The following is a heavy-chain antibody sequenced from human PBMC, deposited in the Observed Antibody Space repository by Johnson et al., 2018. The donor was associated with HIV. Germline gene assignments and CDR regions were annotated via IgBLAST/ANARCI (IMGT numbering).Heavy chain of an antibody. CDR2: ISYDGSNK. D-gene: IGHD6-19*01. CDR1: GFTFSSYA. V-gene: IGHV3-30-3*01. J-gene: IGHJ3*02. CDR3: TVPASIAVAGLGAFDI. Sequence: QVQLVESGGGVVQPGRSLRLSCAASGFTFSSYAMHWVRQAPGKGLEWVAVISYDGSNKYYADSVKGRLTISRDNSKNTLYLQMNSLRAEDTAVYYCTVPASIAVAGLGAFDIWGQGTMVTVSS.